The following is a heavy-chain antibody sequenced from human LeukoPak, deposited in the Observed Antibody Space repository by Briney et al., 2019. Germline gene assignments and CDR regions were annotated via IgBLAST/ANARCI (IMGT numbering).Heavy chain of an antibody. CDR2: ISYDGSNK. D-gene: IGHD3-16*01. CDR3: GRDFWGSIDH. CDR1: GFTFSSYA. Sequence: GGSLRLSCAASGFTFSSYAMHWVRQAPGKGLEWVAVISYDGSNKYYADSVKGRFTISRDNAKNTLYLQMNSLRAEDTAVYYCGRDFWGSIDHWGQGTLVTVSS. V-gene: IGHV3-30-3*01. J-gene: IGHJ4*02.